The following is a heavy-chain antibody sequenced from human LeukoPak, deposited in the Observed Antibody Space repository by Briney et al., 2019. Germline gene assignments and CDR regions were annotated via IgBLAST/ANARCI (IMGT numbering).Heavy chain of an antibody. CDR2: IRYDGSNQ. Sequence: GGSLRLSCAASGFIFSSYGMHWVRQAPGKGLEWVAFIRYDGSNQYYADSVKGRFAISRDNSKNTLYLQMNSLRPGDTAVYYCARDRVIAVTDNEGAFDHWGQGTLVTVSS. CDR3: ARDRVIAVTDNEGAFDH. J-gene: IGHJ4*02. CDR1: GFIFSSYG. V-gene: IGHV3-30*02. D-gene: IGHD6-19*01.